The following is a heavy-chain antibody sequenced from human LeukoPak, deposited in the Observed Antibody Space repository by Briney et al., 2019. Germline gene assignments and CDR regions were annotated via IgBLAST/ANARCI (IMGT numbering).Heavy chain of an antibody. Sequence: KSSGTLSLTCVVSGGSISSSTWWSWVRQPPGKGLEWIGAIHRSGSTYYNPSLERRLSMSLDKSTTPFSLNLSSMAAADTAVYYCARGGAARRSFYYYYMDVWGKGTTVTVSS. CDR3: ARGGAARRSFYYYYMDV. D-gene: IGHD6-6*01. CDR2: IHRSGST. CDR1: GGSISSSTW. V-gene: IGHV4-4*02. J-gene: IGHJ6*03.